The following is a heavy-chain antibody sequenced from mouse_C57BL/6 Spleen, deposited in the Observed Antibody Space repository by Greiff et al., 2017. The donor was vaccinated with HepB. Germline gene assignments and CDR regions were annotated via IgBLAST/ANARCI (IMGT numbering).Heavy chain of an antibody. CDR2: ISSGGDYI. Sequence: VQLKESGEGLVKPGGSLKLSCAASGFTFSSYAMSWVRQTPEKRLEWVAYISSGGDYIYYADTVKGRFTISRDNARNTLYLQMSSLKSEDTAMYYCTRERGGLYYAMDYWGQGTSVTVSS. V-gene: IGHV5-9-1*02. CDR1: GFTFSSYA. CDR3: TRERGGLYYAMDY. J-gene: IGHJ4*01.